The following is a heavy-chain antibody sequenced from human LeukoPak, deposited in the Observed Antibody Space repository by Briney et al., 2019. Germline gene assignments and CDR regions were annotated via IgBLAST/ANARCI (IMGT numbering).Heavy chain of an antibody. CDR3: AWVPAAHDAFDI. V-gene: IGHV3-48*02. J-gene: IGHJ3*02. CDR2: ISSSSSTI. Sequence: PGGSLRLSCAASGFTFSTYAMNWVRQAPGKGLEWVSYISSSSSTIYYADSVKGRFTISRDNAKNSLYLQMNSLRDEDTAVYYCAWVPAAHDAFDIWGQGTMVTVSS. CDR1: GFTFSTYA. D-gene: IGHD2-2*01.